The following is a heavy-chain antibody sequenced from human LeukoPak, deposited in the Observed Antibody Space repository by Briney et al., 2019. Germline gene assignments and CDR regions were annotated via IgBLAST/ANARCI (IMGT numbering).Heavy chain of an antibody. CDR3: ARHSSASYYHASGSYYNVN. Sequence: SETLSLTCTVSGGSISSSNYYWGWIRQPPGKGLEWIGSVSYSGRTYYNPSLKGRVTISVDTSKHQFSLKLSSVTAADTAVYYCARHSSASYYHASGSYYNVNWGQGTLVTVSS. CDR1: GGSISSSNYY. V-gene: IGHV4-39*01. CDR2: VSYSGRT. D-gene: IGHD3-10*01. J-gene: IGHJ4*02.